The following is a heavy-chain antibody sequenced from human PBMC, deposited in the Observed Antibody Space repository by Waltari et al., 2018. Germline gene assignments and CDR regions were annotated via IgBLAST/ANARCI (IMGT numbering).Heavy chain of an antibody. V-gene: IGHV4-4*07. CDR3: ARGDPHEWYSSGFFDY. J-gene: IGHJ4*02. D-gene: IGHD6-19*01. CDR2: IYTSGST. Sequence: QVQLQESGPGLVKPSETLSLTCTVSGGSISSYYWSWIRQPAGKGLEWIGRIYTSGSTNYNPCLKSLVTMAVDTSKNQCSLKLSCVTAADTAVYYCARGDPHEWYSSGFFDYWGQGTLVTVSS. CDR1: GGSISSYY.